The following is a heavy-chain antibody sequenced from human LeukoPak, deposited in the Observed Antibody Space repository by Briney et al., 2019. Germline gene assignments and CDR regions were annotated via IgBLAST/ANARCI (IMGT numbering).Heavy chain of an antibody. CDR3: AREYYDSRIDY. CDR2: MNPNSGNT. D-gene: IGHD3-22*01. V-gene: IGHV1-8*02. CDR1: GGTFISYA. J-gene: IGHJ4*02. Sequence: ASVKVSCKASGGTFISYAISWVRQATGQGLEWMGWMNPNSGNTGYAQKFQGRVTMTRNTSISTAYMELSSLRSEDTAVYYCAREYYDSRIDYWGQGTLVTVSS.